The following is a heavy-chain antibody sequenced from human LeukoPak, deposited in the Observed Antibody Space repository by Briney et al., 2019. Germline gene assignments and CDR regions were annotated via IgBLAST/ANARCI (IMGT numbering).Heavy chain of an antibody. J-gene: IGHJ4*02. D-gene: IGHD3-16*01. Sequence: GGSLRLSCAASGFTFDDYAMHWVRQAPGKGLEWVSLITGDGGSPYYADSVKGRFTISRDNSKNSLYLQMNSLRTEDTALYYCAKDVFVAGDGGSDHWGQGTLVTVSS. V-gene: IGHV3-43*02. CDR2: ITGDGGSP. CDR1: GFTFDDYA. CDR3: AKDVFVAGDGGSDH.